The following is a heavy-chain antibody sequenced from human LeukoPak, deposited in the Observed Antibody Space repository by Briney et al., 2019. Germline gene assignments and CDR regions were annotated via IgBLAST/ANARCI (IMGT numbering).Heavy chain of an antibody. Sequence: ASVKVSCKASGYTFTSYGISWVRQAPGQGLERMGWISAYNGNTNYAQKLQGRVTLTTDTSTSTAYMELRSLRSDDTAVYYCARDRYGSGSSYNWFDPWGQGTVVTVSS. V-gene: IGHV1-18*01. CDR1: GYTFTSYG. CDR2: ISAYNGNT. CDR3: ARDRYGSGSSYNWFDP. J-gene: IGHJ5*02. D-gene: IGHD3-10*01.